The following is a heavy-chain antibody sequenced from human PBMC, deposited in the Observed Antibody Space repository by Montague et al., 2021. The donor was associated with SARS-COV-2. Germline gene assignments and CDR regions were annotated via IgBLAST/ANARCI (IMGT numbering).Heavy chain of an antibody. J-gene: IGHJ4*02. D-gene: IGHD1-26*01. V-gene: IGHV4-61*02. CDR1: GASINNGRYY. Sequence: TLSLTCTVSGASINNGRYYWSWIRQPAGKGPEWIGRIYTRGNTNYSPSLKSRVTISLDTSMKQISLKLSSVTAADTAIYYCAIEWDVHGNFDYWGQGIVVTVSA. CDR2: IYTRGNT. CDR3: AIEWDVHGNFDY.